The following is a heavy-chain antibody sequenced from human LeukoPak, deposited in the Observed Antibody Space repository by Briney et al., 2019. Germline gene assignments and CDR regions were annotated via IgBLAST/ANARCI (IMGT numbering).Heavy chain of an antibody. J-gene: IGHJ3*02. CDR3: ATDRGYSTFDI. V-gene: IGHV3-7*05. D-gene: IGHD5-18*01. CDR1: GFTFSTYW. CDR2: TSTKEDGSEK. Sequence: GGSLRLSCAASGFTFSTYWMNWVRQAPGKGLEWVASTSTKEDGSEKYYIDSVRGRFTISRDNAENSLYLQMNGLRAEDTAVYYCATDRGYSTFDIWGQGTMVAVSS.